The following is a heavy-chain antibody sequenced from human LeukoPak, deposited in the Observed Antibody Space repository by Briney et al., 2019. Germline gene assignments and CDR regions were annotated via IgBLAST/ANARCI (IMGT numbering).Heavy chain of an antibody. D-gene: IGHD2-21*01. CDR1: GFTFSSYS. J-gene: IGHJ3*02. CDR2: ISGSSSYI. Sequence: GGSLRLSCAASGFTFSSYSMNWVRQAPGKGLEWVSSISGSSSYIYYADSVKGRFTISRDNAKNSLYLQMNSLRAEDTAVYYCARGGPAYDAFDIWGQGTMVTVSS. CDR3: ARGGPAYDAFDI. V-gene: IGHV3-21*01.